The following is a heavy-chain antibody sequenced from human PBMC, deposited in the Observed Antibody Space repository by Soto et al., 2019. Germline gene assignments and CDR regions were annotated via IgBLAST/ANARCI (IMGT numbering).Heavy chain of an antibody. CDR2: ISGSGGST. J-gene: IGHJ5*02. CDR3: AKDRGSGGSRSGFDP. CDR1: GFTFSSYA. Sequence: EVQLLESGGGLVQPGGSLRLSCAASGFTFSSYAMSWVRQAPGKGLEWVSAISGSGGSTYYADSVKGRFTISRDNSKNTLYLQMNSLRAEDTAVFYCAKDRGSGGSRSGFDPWGQGTLVTVSS. D-gene: IGHD2-15*01. V-gene: IGHV3-23*01.